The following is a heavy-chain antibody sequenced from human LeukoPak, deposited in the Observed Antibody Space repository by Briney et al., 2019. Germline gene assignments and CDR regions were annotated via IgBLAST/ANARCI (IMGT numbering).Heavy chain of an antibody. V-gene: IGHV4-59*01. Sequence: SETLSLTCTVSGGSISSYYWSWIRQPPGKGLEWIGYIYYGGSTNYNPSLKSRVTISVDTSKNQFSLKLSSVTAADTAVYYCARTPNYETGDPGGFDYWGQGTLVTVSS. CDR2: IYYGGST. CDR1: GGSISSYY. CDR3: ARTPNYETGDPGGFDY. J-gene: IGHJ4*02. D-gene: IGHD7-27*01.